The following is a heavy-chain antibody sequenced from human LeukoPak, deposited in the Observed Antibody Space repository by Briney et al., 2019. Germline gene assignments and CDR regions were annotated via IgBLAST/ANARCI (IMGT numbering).Heavy chain of an antibody. CDR3: ARRYYDILTGYSEYYYYYYMDV. CDR1: GYTFTGYY. Sequence: ASVKVSCKASGYTFTGYYMHWVRQAPGQGLEWMGWINPNSGNTGYAQKFQGRVTMTRNTSISTAYMELSSLRSEDTAVYYCARRYYDILTGYSEYYYYYYMDVWGKGTTVTISS. V-gene: IGHV1-8*02. CDR2: INPNSGNT. D-gene: IGHD3-9*01. J-gene: IGHJ6*03.